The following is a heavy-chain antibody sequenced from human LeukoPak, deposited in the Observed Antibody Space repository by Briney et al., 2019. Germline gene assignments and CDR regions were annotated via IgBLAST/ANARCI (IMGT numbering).Heavy chain of an antibody. CDR3: ARANALYCSSTSCLFDY. CDR1: GYTFTDYY. D-gene: IGHD2-2*01. V-gene: IGHV1-2*02. CDR2: INPNSGGT. J-gene: IGHJ4*02. Sequence: ASVKVSCKASGYTFTDYYIHWVRQGPGQGLEWMAWINPNSGGTYYAQNFHDRITLTRDTSISTAYMELSRLRSDDTAIYYCARANALYCSSTSCLFDYWGQGTLVTASS.